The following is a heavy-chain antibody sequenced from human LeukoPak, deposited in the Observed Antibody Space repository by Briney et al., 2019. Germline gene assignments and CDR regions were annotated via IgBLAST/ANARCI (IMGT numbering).Heavy chain of an antibody. Sequence: GASVKVSCKASGYTFTSYDINWVRQATGQGLAWMGWMNPNSGNTGYAQKFQGRVTITRNTSISTAYMELSSLRSEDTAVYYCARGAGGQLWSYEWSYWGQGTLVTVSS. CDR3: ARGAGGQLWSYEWSY. CDR2: MNPNSGNT. D-gene: IGHD5-18*01. J-gene: IGHJ4*02. CDR1: GYTFTSYD. V-gene: IGHV1-8*03.